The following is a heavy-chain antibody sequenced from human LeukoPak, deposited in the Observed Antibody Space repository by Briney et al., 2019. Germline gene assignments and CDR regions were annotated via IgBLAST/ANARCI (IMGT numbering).Heavy chain of an antibody. V-gene: IGHV4-59*01. CDR1: GGSISSYY. Sequence: SETLSLTCTDSGGSISSYYWSWIRQPPGKGLEWIGYIYYSGSTNYNPSLKSRVTISVDTSKNQFSLKLSSVTAADTAVYYCASHMTTDYFDYWGQGTLVTVSS. D-gene: IGHD4-17*01. CDR2: IYYSGST. CDR3: ASHMTTDYFDY. J-gene: IGHJ4*02.